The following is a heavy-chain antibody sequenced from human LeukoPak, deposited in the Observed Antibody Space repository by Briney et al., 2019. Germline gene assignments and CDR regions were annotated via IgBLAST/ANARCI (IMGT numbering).Heavy chain of an antibody. V-gene: IGHV3-23*01. D-gene: IGHD3-16*02. CDR2: ISGSGGST. CDR3: ATSLRGSYRYPTASYYFDY. J-gene: IGHJ4*02. CDR1: GFTFSSYV. Sequence: GGSLRLSCAASGFTFSSYVMSWVRQAPGEGLEWVSGISGSGGSTYFADSVKGRFTISRDNSKNTLYLQMNSLRAEDTAVYYCATSLRGSYRYPTASYYFDYWGQGTLVTVSS.